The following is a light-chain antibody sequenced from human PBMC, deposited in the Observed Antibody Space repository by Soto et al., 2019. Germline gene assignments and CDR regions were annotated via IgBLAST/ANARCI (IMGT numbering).Light chain of an antibody. CDR3: HQRTNCPTWT. Sequence: EIVLTQSPATLSLSPGERATLSCRASQSVSSYLAWYQQKPGQTPRLLIYDASNRATGIPARFSGSGSGTDFTLTISSLEPEDFAVYYCHQRTNCPTWTFGQGTKVEIK. V-gene: IGKV3-11*01. J-gene: IGKJ1*01. CDR1: QSVSSY. CDR2: DAS.